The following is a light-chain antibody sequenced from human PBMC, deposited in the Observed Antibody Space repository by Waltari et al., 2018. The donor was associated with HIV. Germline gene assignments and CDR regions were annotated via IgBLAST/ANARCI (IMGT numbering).Light chain of an antibody. V-gene: IGLV3-1*01. CDR3: QAWASDTRVV. CDR1: NWGEKD. Sequence: ELTQPPSVSVSPGQTASITCYGDNWGEKDACWYRHKQGQYPVLMLYQAAKRPSGIPERISVSNSGNTATLTISGTQPVDEADYYCQAWASDTRVVFGGWTKLTVL. CDR2: QAA. J-gene: IGLJ3*02.